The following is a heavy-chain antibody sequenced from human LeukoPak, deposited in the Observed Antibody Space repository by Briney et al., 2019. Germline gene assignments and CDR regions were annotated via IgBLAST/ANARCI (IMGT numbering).Heavy chain of an antibody. CDR1: GFTFSDYA. V-gene: IGHV3-23*01. CDR3: AKGYYASGSSLSAFDC. D-gene: IGHD3-10*01. CDR2: IRSSGDTT. Sequence: GGSLRLSCAASGFTFSDYAMNWVRQAPGKGLEWVSVIRSSGDTTYYVDFVKGRFTISRDNSKNTLYLQMNSLRAEDMAVYYCAKGYYASGSSLSAFDCWGQGTLVTVSS. J-gene: IGHJ4*02.